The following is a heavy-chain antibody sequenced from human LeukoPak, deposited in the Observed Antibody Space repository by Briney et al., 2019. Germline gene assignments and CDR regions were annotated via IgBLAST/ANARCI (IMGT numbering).Heavy chain of an antibody. CDR3: ARELTTMVRGVIQNWFDP. Sequence: GESLRLSCAASGFTVSSNYMSWVRQAPGKGLEWVSVIYSGGSTYYSDSVKGRFTISRDNSKNTLYLQMNSLRAEETAVYYCARELTTMVRGVIQNWFDPWGQGTLVTVSS. CDR1: GFTVSSNY. D-gene: IGHD3-10*01. CDR2: IYSGGST. V-gene: IGHV3-66*01. J-gene: IGHJ5*02.